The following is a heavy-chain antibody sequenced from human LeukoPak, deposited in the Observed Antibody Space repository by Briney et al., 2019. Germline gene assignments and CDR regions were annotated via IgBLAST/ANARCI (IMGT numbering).Heavy chain of an antibody. CDR2: TYYKSKWSN. Sequence: SQTLSLTCAISGDSVSSNSAAWNWFRQSPSRGLEWLGRTYYKSKWSNDYAVSVKSRITVNPDTSKNQFSLQLNSVTPEDTAVYYCARDKLAMIVVVSGMDVWGQGTTVTVSS. D-gene: IGHD3-22*01. CDR3: ARDKLAMIVVVSGMDV. J-gene: IGHJ6*02. V-gene: IGHV6-1*01. CDR1: GDSVSSNSAA.